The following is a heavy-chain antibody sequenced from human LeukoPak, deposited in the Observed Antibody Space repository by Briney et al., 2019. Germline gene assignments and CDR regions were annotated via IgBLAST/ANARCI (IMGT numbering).Heavy chain of an antibody. J-gene: IGHJ4*02. CDR2: IYYSGST. Sequence: SETLSLTCTVSGGSISSYYWSWIRQPPGKGLEWIGYIYYSGSTNYNPSLKSRVTISVDTSKNQFSLKLSSVTAADTAVYYCARRDGYNLAYYLDYWGQGTLVTVSS. CDR1: GGSISSYY. V-gene: IGHV4-59*01. CDR3: ARRDGYNLAYYLDY. D-gene: IGHD5-24*01.